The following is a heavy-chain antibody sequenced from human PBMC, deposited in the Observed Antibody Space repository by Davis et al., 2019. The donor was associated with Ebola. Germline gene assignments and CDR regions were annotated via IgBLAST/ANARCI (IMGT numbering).Heavy chain of an antibody. V-gene: IGHV3-33*01. D-gene: IGHD2-2*01. Sequence: PGGSLRLSCAASGFTFSSYGMHWVRQAPGKGLEWVAVIWYDGSNKYYADSVKGRFTISRDNSKNTLYLQMNSLRAEDTAVYYCARDHGVVPAAYDAFDIWGQGTMVTVSS. J-gene: IGHJ3*02. CDR2: IWYDGSNK. CDR1: GFTFSSYG. CDR3: ARDHGVVPAAYDAFDI.